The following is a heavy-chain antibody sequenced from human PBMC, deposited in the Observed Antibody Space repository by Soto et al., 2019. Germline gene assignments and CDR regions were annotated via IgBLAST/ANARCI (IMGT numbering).Heavy chain of an antibody. J-gene: IGHJ3*02. CDR2: MNSNSGDT. Sequence: QVQLVQSGAEVKKPGASVKVSCKASGYTFASSDINWVRQATGQGLEWMGWMNSNSGDTGYAQKFQGRVTMTRNISITTAYMELSSLRSEDTAVYYCATEGIAGDDAFDIWGQGTMVTVSS. V-gene: IGHV1-8*01. CDR1: GYTFASSD. CDR3: ATEGIAGDDAFDI. D-gene: IGHD3-16*01.